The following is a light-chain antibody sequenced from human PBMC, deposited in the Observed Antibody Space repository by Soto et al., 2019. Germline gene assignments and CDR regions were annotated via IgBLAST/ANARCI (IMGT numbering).Light chain of an antibody. CDR3: SSYTSSSTLLYV. Sequence: QSALTQPASVSGSPGQSITISCNGTSSDVGGYNYVSWYQQHPGKAPKLMIYEVSNRPSGVSNRFSGSKSGNTASLTISGLQAEDEADYYCSSYTSSSTLLYVFGTGTKVTVL. V-gene: IGLV2-14*01. J-gene: IGLJ1*01. CDR1: SSDVGGYNY. CDR2: EVS.